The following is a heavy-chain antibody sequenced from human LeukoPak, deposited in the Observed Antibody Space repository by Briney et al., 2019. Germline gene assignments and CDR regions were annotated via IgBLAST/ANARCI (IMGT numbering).Heavy chain of an antibody. CDR1: GFTFDDYA. Sequence: PGGSLRLSCAASGFTFDDYAMHWGRQAPGEGLGWVSLISGDGVSTYYADSVKGRFTISRDNSKNSLYLPMNSLRTEDTALYYCAKALRRGVTNFDYWGQGTLVTVSS. CDR3: AKALRRGVTNFDY. J-gene: IGHJ4*02. CDR2: ISGDGVST. D-gene: IGHD3-10*01. V-gene: IGHV3-43*02.